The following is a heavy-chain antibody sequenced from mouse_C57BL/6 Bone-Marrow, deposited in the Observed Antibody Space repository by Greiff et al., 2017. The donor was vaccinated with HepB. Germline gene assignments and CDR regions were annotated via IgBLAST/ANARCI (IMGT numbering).Heavy chain of an antibody. V-gene: IGHV1-69*01. D-gene: IGHD2-3*01. CDR1: GYTFTSYW. Sequence: VQLQQSGAELVKPGASVKLSCTASGYTFTSYWMHWVKQRPGQGLEWIGEIDPSDSYTNYNQKFKGKSTLTVDKSSSTAYMQLSSLTSEDSAVYYCARDGYYPAWFAYWGQGTLVTVSA. J-gene: IGHJ3*01. CDR3: ARDGYYPAWFAY. CDR2: IDPSDSYT.